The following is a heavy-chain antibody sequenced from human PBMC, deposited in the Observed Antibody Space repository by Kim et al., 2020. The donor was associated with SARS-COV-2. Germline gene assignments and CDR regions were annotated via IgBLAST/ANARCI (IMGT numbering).Heavy chain of an antibody. Sequence: SVKVSCKASGGTFSSYAISWVRQAPGQGLEWMGGIIPIFGTANYAQKFQGRVTITADESTSTAYMELSSLRSEDTAVYYCARDGGNSYGGYDSSGYYSLSHYYYYGMDVWGQGTTVTVSS. CDR2: IIPIFGTA. CDR3: ARDGGNSYGGYDSSGYYSLSHYYYYGMDV. J-gene: IGHJ6*02. CDR1: GGTFSSYA. V-gene: IGHV1-69*13. D-gene: IGHD3-22*01.